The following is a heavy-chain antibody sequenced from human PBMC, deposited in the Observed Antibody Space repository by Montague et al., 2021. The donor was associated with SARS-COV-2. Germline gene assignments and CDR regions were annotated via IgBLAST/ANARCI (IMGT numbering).Heavy chain of an antibody. CDR2: IDWDDDK. CDR3: ARLLVAAAGSPFDP. J-gene: IGHJ5*02. D-gene: IGHD6-13*01. CDR1: WFSFSTGGMC. V-gene: IGHV2-70*11. Sequence: PALVKPTQALTLTCTFSWFSFSTGGMCVSWIRQPSGKALEWLARIDWDDDKYYSTSLKTRHTISKDTSKNQAVLTITNMDSVDTTTYYCARLLVAAAGSPFDPWGQGTLVTVSS.